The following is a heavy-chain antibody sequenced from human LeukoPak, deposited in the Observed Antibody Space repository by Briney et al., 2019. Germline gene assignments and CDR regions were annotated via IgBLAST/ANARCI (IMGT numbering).Heavy chain of an antibody. D-gene: IGHD6-19*01. CDR1: GGSISGYY. J-gene: IGHJ5*02. Sequence: SETLSLTCTVSGGSISGYYWSWIRQPPGQGLEWIGYIHYSGSTNYNPSLKSRVTISLDMSMNQFSLKLNSVTAADTAVYYCAREGQWLPDWFDPWGQGTLVTVSS. CDR3: AREGQWLPDWFDP. V-gene: IGHV4-59*01. CDR2: IHYSGST.